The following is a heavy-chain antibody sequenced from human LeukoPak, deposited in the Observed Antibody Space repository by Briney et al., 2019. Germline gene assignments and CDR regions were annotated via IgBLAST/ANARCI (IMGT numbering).Heavy chain of an antibody. D-gene: IGHD5-24*01. Sequence: GGPLRLSCAASGFTFSSSEMTWVRQAPGKGLEWVSAISRSGGSTYADSVKGRFTISRDNSKNTLYLQMNSPRAEDTAIYYCAKTIPYWYLDLWGRGTLVTVSS. J-gene: IGHJ2*01. V-gene: IGHV3-23*01. CDR1: GFTFSSSE. CDR2: ISRSGGST. CDR3: AKTIPYWYLDL.